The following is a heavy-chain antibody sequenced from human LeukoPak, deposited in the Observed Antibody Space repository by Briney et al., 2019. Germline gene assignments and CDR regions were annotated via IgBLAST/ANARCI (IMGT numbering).Heavy chain of an antibody. D-gene: IGHD1-1*01. Sequence: SETLSLTCAVYGGSFSGYYWSWIRQPPGKGLEWIGEINHSGSTNYNPSLKSRVTISVDTSKNQFSLKLNSVTAADTAVYYCATFSERYYFDYWGQGTLVTVSS. CDR1: GGSFSGYY. CDR3: ATFSERYYFDY. V-gene: IGHV4-34*01. CDR2: INHSGST. J-gene: IGHJ4*02.